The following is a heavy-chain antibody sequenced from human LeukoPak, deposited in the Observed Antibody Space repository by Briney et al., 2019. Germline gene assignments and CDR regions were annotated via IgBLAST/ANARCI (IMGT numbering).Heavy chain of an antibody. CDR3: ARHASNGRVAFDI. D-gene: IGHD4/OR15-4a*01. CDR1: GYNFTSYW. Sequence: RGESLKISCKGSGYNFTSYWIGWVRQMPGKGLEWMGIIYPGDSDTRYRPSFQGQVTISADKSISTPYLQWRSLKASDTALYYCARHASNGRVAFDIWGQGTMVTVSS. V-gene: IGHV5-51*01. J-gene: IGHJ3*02. CDR2: IYPGDSDT.